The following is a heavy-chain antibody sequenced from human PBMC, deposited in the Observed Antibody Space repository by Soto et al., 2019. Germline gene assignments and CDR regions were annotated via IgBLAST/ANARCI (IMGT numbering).Heavy chain of an antibody. V-gene: IGHV4-31*03. CDR1: GGSISSGGYY. CDR3: ARTRIAAAEGFDP. D-gene: IGHD6-13*01. Sequence: QVQLQESGPGLVKPSETLSLTCTVSGGSISSGGYYWSWIRQHPGKGLEWIGYIYYSGSTYYNPSLKSRVTISVDTSKNQFSLKLSSVTAADTAVYYCARTRIAAAEGFDPWGQGTLVTVSS. CDR2: IYYSGST. J-gene: IGHJ5*02.